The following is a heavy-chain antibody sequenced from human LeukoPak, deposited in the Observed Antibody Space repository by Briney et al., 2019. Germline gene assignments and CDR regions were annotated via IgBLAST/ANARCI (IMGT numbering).Heavy chain of an antibody. CDR1: GFTFDDYA. D-gene: IGHD4-23*01. CDR2: ISWNSGSI. Sequence: GRSLRLSCAASGFTFDDYAMHWVRQAPGKGLEWVSGISWNSGSIGYADSVKGRFTISRDNSRNTLYLQMNSLRAEDTAVYYCAKDISMVRGIDYWGQGTLVTVSS. V-gene: IGHV3-9*01. J-gene: IGHJ4*02. CDR3: AKDISMVRGIDY.